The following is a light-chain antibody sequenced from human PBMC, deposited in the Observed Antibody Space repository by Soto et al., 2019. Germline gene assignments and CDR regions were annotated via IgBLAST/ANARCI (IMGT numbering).Light chain of an antibody. Sequence: DIQMTQSPSTLSASIGDTVFITCRASQSIRTWLAWYQQRPGKAPKLLLSDASRLESGVPSRFSGSGSGTEFTLSISGLQPDDVATYYCQQYDSFAVTFGQGTKVDIK. CDR2: DAS. CDR1: QSIRTW. CDR3: QQYDSFAVT. J-gene: IGKJ1*01. V-gene: IGKV1-5*01.